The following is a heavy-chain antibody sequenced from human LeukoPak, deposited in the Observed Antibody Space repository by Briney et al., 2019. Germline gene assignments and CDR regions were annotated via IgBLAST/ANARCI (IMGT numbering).Heavy chain of an antibody. J-gene: IGHJ4*02. CDR2: MSIGSSPYT. CDR1: GFSFSKSS. D-gene: IGHD3-10*01. Sequence: GGSLRLSCAASGFSFSKSSMLWFRRAPGKGGEWVSSMSIGSSPYTYYADSLKGRFTISRDNAKNSVCLQMNSLRPEDTAVYYCASYTLWYGDSWGQGTLVTVSS. V-gene: IGHV3-21*06. CDR3: ASYTLWYGDS.